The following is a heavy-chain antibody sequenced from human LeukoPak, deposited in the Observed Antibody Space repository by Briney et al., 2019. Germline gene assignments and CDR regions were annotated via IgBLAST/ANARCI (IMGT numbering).Heavy chain of an antibody. CDR3: ASHLYGGAQALAFDI. D-gene: IGHD4-23*01. J-gene: IGHJ3*02. CDR1: GYSFTSYW. Sequence: GESVKISCKGSGYSFTSYWIGGVRQMPGKGLEWMGNIYPCDSDPRYSPSFQGQDHISPDNPHSPPYPEWRRLSAPDTALFYWASHLYGGAQALAFDIWGERTIVTVSS. V-gene: IGHV5-51*01. CDR2: IYPCDSDP.